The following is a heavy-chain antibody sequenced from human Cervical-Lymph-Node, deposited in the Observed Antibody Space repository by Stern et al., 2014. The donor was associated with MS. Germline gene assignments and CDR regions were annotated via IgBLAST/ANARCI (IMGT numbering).Heavy chain of an antibody. CDR1: GFSLSNPRMG. V-gene: IGHV2-26*01. D-gene: IGHD4-17*01. CDR3: ARMDYGDYVPFLAEWYFDL. J-gene: IGHJ2*01. Sequence: QVTLRESGPGLVKPTETLTLTCTVSGFSLSNPRMGVSWIRQPPGKALEWLAHLFSNDEKSYIPSLRSRLTISKDTSKSQVVLTLANVDPVDTATYFCARMDYGDYVPFLAEWYFDLWGRGTLVSVSS. CDR2: LFSNDEK.